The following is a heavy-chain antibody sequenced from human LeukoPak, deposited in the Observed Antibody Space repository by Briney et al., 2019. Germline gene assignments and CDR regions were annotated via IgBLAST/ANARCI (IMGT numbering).Heavy chain of an antibody. CDR1: RGTFSSYA. J-gene: IGHJ6*02. CDR2: IIPIFGTA. CDR3: ARRIVVGGDYYYGMDV. D-gene: IGHD2-2*01. V-gene: IGHV1-69*13. Sequence: SVKVSCKASRGTFSSYAISWVRQAPGQGLEWMGGIIPIFGTANYAQKFQGRVTITADESTSTAYMELSSLRSEDTAVYYCARRIVVGGDYYYGMDVWGQGTTVTVSS.